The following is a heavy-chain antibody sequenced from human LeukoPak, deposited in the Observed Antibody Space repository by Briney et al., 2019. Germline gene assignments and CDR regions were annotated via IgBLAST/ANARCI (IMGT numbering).Heavy chain of an antibody. D-gene: IGHD3-22*01. CDR3: ARVAYYYDSSGPSFDI. J-gene: IGHJ3*02. CDR1: GGSISSYY. V-gene: IGHV4-4*07. CDR2: IYTSGST. Sequence: SETLSLTCTVSGGSISSYYWSWIRQPAGKGLEWIGRIYTSGSTNYNPSLKSRVTMSVDTSKNQFSLKLSSVTAADTAVYYCARVAYYYDSSGPSFDIWGQGTMVTVSS.